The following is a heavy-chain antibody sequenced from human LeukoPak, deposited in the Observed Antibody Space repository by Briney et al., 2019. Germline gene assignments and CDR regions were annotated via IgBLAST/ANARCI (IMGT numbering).Heavy chain of an antibody. V-gene: IGHV3-23*01. J-gene: IGHJ4*02. CDR3: AKDHPRQGVTAHTPFDY. CDR2: ISGSGGST. D-gene: IGHD2-15*01. CDR1: GFTFSSYA. Sequence: GGSLRLSCTASGFTFSSYAMSWVRQAPGKGLEWVLAISGSGGSTYYPDSVEGRFTISRDNSKNTLYLQMNSLRAEDTAIYYCAKDHPRQGVTAHTPFDYWGQGTLVTVSS.